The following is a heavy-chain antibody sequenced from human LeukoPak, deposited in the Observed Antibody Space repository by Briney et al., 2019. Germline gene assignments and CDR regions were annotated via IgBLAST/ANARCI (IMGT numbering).Heavy chain of an antibody. CDR1: GYTFTGYY. V-gene: IGHV1-2*06. CDR3: ARGPGDGYNYYFDY. J-gene: IGHJ4*02. CDR2: INPNSGGT. Sequence: ASVKVSCKASGYTFTGYYMHWVRQAPGQGHEWMGRINPNSGGTNYAQKFQGRVTMTRDTSISTAYMELSRLRSDDTAVYYCARGPGDGYNYYFDYWGQGTLVTVSS. D-gene: IGHD5-24*01.